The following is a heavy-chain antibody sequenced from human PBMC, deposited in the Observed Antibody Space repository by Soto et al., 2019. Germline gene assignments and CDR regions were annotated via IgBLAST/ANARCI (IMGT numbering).Heavy chain of an antibody. CDR1: GFTFSSYS. Sequence: EVQLVESGGGLVQPGGSLRLSCAASGFTFSSYSMNWVRQAPGKGLEWVSYISSSSSTIYYADSVKGRFTISRDNDKNSLYLQMNSLRDEDTAVYYCARQDIVVVVAATYYFDYWGQGTLVTVSS. J-gene: IGHJ4*02. CDR2: ISSSSSTI. CDR3: ARQDIVVVVAATYYFDY. V-gene: IGHV3-48*02. D-gene: IGHD2-15*01.